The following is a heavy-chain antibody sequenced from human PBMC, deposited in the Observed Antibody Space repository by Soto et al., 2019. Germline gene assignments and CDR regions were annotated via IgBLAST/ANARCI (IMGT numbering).Heavy chain of an antibody. D-gene: IGHD2-8*01. CDR1: GGIFSSYA. CDR3: ARIQSPGVLRGTFDY. CDR2: IIPIFGTT. V-gene: IGHV1-69*13. Sequence: SVKVSCKASGGIFSSYAITWVRQAPGQGLEWMGGIIPIFGTTNYAQKFQGRVTITADESTSTAYMELSSLIFEDTAVYYCARIQSPGVLRGTFDYWGQGTLVTVS. J-gene: IGHJ4*02.